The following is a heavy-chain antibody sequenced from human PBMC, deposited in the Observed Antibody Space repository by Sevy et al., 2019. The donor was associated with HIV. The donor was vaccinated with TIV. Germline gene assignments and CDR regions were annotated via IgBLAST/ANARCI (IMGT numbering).Heavy chain of an antibody. CDR2: ISDDSRYI. CDR1: GFNFRTYS. D-gene: IGHD3-3*01. Sequence: GGSLRLSCAASGFNFRTYSMNWVRQAPGKGLEWLSSISDDSRYIYYSDSVKGRFTISRANAKNLLFLQMNNLRVEDTAIYYCASYFTIFGVVSGIDYWGQGNLVTVSS. V-gene: IGHV3-21*04. CDR3: ASYFTIFGVVSGIDY. J-gene: IGHJ4*02.